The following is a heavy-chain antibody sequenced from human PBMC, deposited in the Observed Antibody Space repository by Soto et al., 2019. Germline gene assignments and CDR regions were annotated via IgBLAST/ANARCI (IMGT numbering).Heavy chain of an antibody. J-gene: IGHJ5*01. V-gene: IGHV1-69*02. Sequence: QVQLVQSGAEVKKPGSSVKVSCQAPGDSFSSFTISWVRQAPGQGLEWVGRIVPVLEIVTYAQRFQGRVTITADKSTNTVYLELTSLRSEDTAVYYCASRTSYHIDSWGPGTLVNVS. CDR3: ASRTSYHIDS. CDR1: GDSFSSFT. CDR2: IVPVLEIV. D-gene: IGHD3-9*01.